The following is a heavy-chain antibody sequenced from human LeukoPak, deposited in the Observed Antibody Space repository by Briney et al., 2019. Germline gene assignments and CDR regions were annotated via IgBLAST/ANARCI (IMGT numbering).Heavy chain of an antibody. V-gene: IGHV5-51*01. Sequence: GESLKISCKGSGYSFASYGIGWVRPMPGKGLEWMGIIYPGDSDTRYSPSFQGQVPLSANKSISPAYLQWSSLQASDTAMYYCARQGSSDYDYVWGSYRPRPLGPVLNWGQGTLVTVSS. CDR2: IYPGDSDT. CDR3: ARQGSSDYDYVWGSYRPRPLGPVLN. D-gene: IGHD3-16*02. J-gene: IGHJ4*02. CDR1: GYSFASYG.